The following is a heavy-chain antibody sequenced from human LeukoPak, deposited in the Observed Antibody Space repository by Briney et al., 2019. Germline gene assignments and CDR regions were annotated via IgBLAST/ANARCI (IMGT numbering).Heavy chain of an antibody. Sequence: ASVKVSCKASGYTFTSYYMHWVRQAPGQGLEWMGIINPSGGSTSYAQKFQGRVTMTRDTSTSTVYMELSSLRSEDTAVYYCARSCSSTNVLRFLGQCLYYFDYWGQGTLVTVSS. CDR2: INPSGGST. CDR1: GYTFTSYY. D-gene: IGHD3-3*01. CDR3: ARSCSSTNVLRFLGQCLYYFDY. J-gene: IGHJ4*02. V-gene: IGHV1-46*01.